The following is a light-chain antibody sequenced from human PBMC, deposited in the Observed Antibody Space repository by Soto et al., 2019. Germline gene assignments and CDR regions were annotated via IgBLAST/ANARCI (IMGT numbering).Light chain of an antibody. Sequence: DIVVTQSPLSLPVTPGEPASISCRSSQSLLHSDGYNYLDWYLQKSGQSPQLLIQLGSMRASGVPDRFSGSGSGTDFTLKISRVEAEDVGVYYCMQVLQIPVTFGPGTKVDI. CDR2: LGS. CDR1: QSLLHSDGYNY. J-gene: IGKJ3*01. V-gene: IGKV2-28*01. CDR3: MQVLQIPVT.